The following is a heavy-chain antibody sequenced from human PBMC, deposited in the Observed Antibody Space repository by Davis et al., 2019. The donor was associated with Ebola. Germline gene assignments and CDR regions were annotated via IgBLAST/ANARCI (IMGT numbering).Heavy chain of an antibody. Sequence: GESLKISCAASGFTFSSYAMSWVRQAPGKGLEWVSAISCSGGSTYYADSVKGRFTISRDNSKNTLYLQMNSLRAEDTAVYYCAKELPYYDFWSGYSPYGTDVWGQGTTVTVSS. CDR1: GFTFSSYA. D-gene: IGHD3-3*01. CDR3: AKELPYYDFWSGYSPYGTDV. J-gene: IGHJ6*02. V-gene: IGHV3-23*01. CDR2: ISCSGGST.